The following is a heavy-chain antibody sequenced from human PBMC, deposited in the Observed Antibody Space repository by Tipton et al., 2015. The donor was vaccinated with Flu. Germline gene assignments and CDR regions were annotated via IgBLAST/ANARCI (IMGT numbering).Heavy chain of an antibody. CDR3: ARGSGSGTYVIFDY. CDR1: GGSISSYY. J-gene: IGHJ4*02. D-gene: IGHD3-10*01. CDR2: IYTSGNT. V-gene: IGHV4-4*07. Sequence: LRLSCTVSGGSISSYYWSWIRQPAGKGLEWIGRIYTSGNTMHNPSLKSRVTMSVDTSKNQLSLKLSSVTAADTAMYFCARGSGSGTYVIFDYWGQGTLVTVSS.